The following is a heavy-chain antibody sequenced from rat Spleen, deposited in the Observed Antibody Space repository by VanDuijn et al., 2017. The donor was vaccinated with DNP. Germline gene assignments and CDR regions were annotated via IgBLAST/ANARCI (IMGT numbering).Heavy chain of an antibody. J-gene: IGHJ4*01. Sequence: EVQLVESGGGLVQPGGSLKLSCAASGFTFSNYNMAWVRQAPKKGLEWVATITYDGSRTYFRDSVKGRFTISRDIAKSTLYLQMDSLRSEDTATYYCTTFEGRNAWGQGTSVTVSS. CDR2: ITYDGSRT. CDR3: TTFEGRNA. V-gene: IGHV5S10*01. D-gene: IGHD1-11*01. CDR1: GFTFSNYN.